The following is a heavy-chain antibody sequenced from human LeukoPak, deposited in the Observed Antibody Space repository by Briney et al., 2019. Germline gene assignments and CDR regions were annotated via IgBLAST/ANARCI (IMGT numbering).Heavy chain of an antibody. D-gene: IGHD2-2*01. V-gene: IGHV3-49*04. CDR2: IRSKVYGGTT. CDR1: GFTFGDSA. CDR3: TRLFCSSTSCSPQDY. Sequence: PGGSLRLSCTGSGFTFGDSAMSWVRQAPGKGLEWVGFIRSKVYGGTTEYAASVKGRFTISRDDSKSIAYLQMSGLKTEDTAVYYCTRLFCSSTSCSPQDYWGQGTLVTVSS. J-gene: IGHJ4*02.